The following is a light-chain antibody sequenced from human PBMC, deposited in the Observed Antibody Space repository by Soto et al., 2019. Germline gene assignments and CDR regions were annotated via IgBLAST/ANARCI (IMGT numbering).Light chain of an antibody. CDR2: GAS. J-gene: IGKJ1*01. Sequence: EIVMTQSPATLSVSPGXRATLSCRASQSVSSNLAWYQQKPGQAPRLLIYGASTRATGIPARFSGSGSGTEFTLTISSLQSEDFAVYYCQQYNNWPWTFGQVGNVDIK. CDR1: QSVSSN. CDR3: QQYNNWPWT. V-gene: IGKV3-15*01.